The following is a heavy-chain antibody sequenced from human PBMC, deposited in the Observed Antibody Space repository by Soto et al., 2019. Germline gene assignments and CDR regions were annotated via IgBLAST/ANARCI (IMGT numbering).Heavy chain of an antibody. Sequence: ASVKVSCKASGYTFTGYYMHWVRQAPGQGLEGMGWINPNSGGTNYAQKFQGRVTRTRDTSISTAYMELSRLRSDDTAVYYCARSRFRFLEWSPPVDYWGQGTLVTVSS. CDR3: ARSRFRFLEWSPPVDY. CDR1: GYTFTGYY. J-gene: IGHJ4*02. V-gene: IGHV1-2*02. D-gene: IGHD3-3*01. CDR2: INPNSGGT.